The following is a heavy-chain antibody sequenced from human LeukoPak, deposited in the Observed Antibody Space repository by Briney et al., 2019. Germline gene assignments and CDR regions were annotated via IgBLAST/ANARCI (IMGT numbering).Heavy chain of an antibody. V-gene: IGHV1-2*02. D-gene: IGHD6-13*01. Sequence: ASVKVSCKASGYTFTCYYMHWVRQAPGQGLEWMGWINPNSGGTNYAQKFQGRVTMTRDTSISTAYMELRSLRSDDTAVYYCARDRRSWSNYMDVWGKGTTVTVSS. CDR3: ARDRRSWSNYMDV. CDR1: GYTFTCYY. CDR2: INPNSGGT. J-gene: IGHJ6*03.